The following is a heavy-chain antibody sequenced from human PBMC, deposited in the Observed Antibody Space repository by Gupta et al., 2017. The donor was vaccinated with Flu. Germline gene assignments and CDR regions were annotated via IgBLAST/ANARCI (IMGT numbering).Heavy chain of an antibody. CDR3: ISFDNSGPSL. V-gene: IGHV3-73*02. J-gene: IGHJ4*02. CDR1: GFTFSGSG. Sequence: QLVESGGGLFQPGEALNLSCAASGFTFSGSGMHWVRQPSGKGLEWVGRIKNKANSYATAYAASVKGRFTISRDDSKNTAYLQMNSLKTEDTAIYYCISFDNSGPSLWGQGTLVTVSS. D-gene: IGHD3-22*01. CDR2: IKNKANSYAT.